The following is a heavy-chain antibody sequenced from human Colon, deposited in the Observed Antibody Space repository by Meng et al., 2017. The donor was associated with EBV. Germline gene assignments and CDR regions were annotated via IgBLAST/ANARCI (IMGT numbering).Heavy chain of an antibody. J-gene: IGHJ4*02. CDR2: IYYSGST. D-gene: IGHD6-19*01. V-gene: IGHV4-31*03. CDR1: GGSVSSGGYY. CDR3: ARVSSGWDYFDY. Sequence: QVLVEGSGPGLVKPSQTLSLTCTVSGGSVSSGGYYWTWIRQHPGKGLEWFGHIYYSGSTFYNPSLKRRVIISIDTSKNQFSLNLRSVTAADTAVYYCARVSSGWDYFDYWGQGTLVTVSS.